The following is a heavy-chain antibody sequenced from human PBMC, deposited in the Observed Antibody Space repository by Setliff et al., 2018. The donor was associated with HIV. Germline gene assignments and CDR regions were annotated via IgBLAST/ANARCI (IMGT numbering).Heavy chain of an antibody. Sequence: SETLSLTCTVSGGSISSGSYYWSWIRQPAGKGLEWIGRIYTSGSTNYNPSLKSRVTISMDTSKNQFSLKLSSMTAADTAVYFCARGRGSSSSWPIDYWGQGTLVTVSS. CDR2: IYTSGST. J-gene: IGHJ4*02. V-gene: IGHV4-61*02. CDR1: GGSISSGSYY. D-gene: IGHD6-13*01. CDR3: ARGRGSSSSWPIDY.